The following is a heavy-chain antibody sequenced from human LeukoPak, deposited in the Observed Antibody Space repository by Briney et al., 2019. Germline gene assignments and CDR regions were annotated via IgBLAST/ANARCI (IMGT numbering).Heavy chain of an antibody. J-gene: IGHJ4*02. Sequence: GGSLRLSCAASGFTLGGHDMHWVRQTTGDGLEWVAAVSAGHHAFYTGSVKGRFTVSREDAKNSLYLQMNSLRAGDTAVYYCVREARGYHYTYFDYWGQGSLVTVSS. CDR2: VSAGHHA. D-gene: IGHD5-18*01. CDR3: VREARGYHYTYFDY. V-gene: IGHV3-13*01. CDR1: GFTLGGHD.